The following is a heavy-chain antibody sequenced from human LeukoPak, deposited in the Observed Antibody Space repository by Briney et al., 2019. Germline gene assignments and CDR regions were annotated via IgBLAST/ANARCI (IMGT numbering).Heavy chain of an antibody. D-gene: IGHD6-13*01. V-gene: IGHV3-53*01. Sequence: GGSLRLSCAASGFTVSSNYMSWVRQAPGKGLEWVSVIYSGGSTYYADSVKGRFTISRDNSKNTLYLQMNSLRAEDTAVDYCARAIAAAGTVWFDPWGQGTLVTVSS. CDR1: GFTVSSNY. CDR3: ARAIAAAGTVWFDP. CDR2: IYSGGST. J-gene: IGHJ5*02.